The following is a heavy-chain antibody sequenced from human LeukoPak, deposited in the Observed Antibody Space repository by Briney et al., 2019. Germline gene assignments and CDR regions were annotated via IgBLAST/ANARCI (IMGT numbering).Heavy chain of an antibody. J-gene: IGHJ4*02. Sequence: SVKVSCKASGGTFSSYAISWVRQAPGQGLEWMGRIIPILGIVNYAQKFQGRVTITADKSTSTAYMELSSLRSEDTAVYYCARVGAEVRGVTPIDYWGQGTLVTVSS. V-gene: IGHV1-69*04. D-gene: IGHD3-10*01. CDR2: IIPILGIV. CDR1: GGTFSSYA. CDR3: ARVGAEVRGVTPIDY.